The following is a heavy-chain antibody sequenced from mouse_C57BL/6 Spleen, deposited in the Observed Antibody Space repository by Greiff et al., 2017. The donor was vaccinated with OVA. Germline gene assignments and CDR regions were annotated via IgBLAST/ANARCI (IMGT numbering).Heavy chain of an antibody. D-gene: IGHD2-4*01. Sequence: VQLQQSGAELVRPGASVKLSCTASGFNIKDYYMHWVKQRPEQGLEWIGRIDPEDGDTEYAPKFQGKATMTADTSSNTAYLQRSSLTSEDTAVYYCTTIYYDYPYYFDYWGQGTTLTVSS. CDR3: TTIYYDYPYYFDY. CDR1: GFNIKDYY. J-gene: IGHJ2*01. V-gene: IGHV14-1*01. CDR2: IDPEDGDT.